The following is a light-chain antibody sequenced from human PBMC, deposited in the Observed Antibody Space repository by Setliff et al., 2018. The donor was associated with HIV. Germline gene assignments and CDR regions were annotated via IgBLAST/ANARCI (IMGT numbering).Light chain of an antibody. J-gene: IGLJ1*01. CDR2: AVS. CDR1: SSDVGGYNY. Sequence: QSALTQPASVSGSPGQSITISCTGTSSDVGGYNYVSWYQQHPGKAPKLTVSAVSNRPSGVSTRFSGSKSGYTASLTISGLQAEDEADYYCSSYTSSTPLYVFGTGTKVTVL. CDR3: SSYTSSTPLYV. V-gene: IGLV2-14*03.